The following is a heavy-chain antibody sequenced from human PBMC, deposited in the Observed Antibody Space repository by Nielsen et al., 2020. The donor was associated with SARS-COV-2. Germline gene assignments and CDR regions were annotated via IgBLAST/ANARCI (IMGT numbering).Heavy chain of an antibody. V-gene: IGHV1-46*01. CDR3: ARLATGTSWDV. D-gene: IGHD1-1*01. CDR1: GYTFTSYY. J-gene: IGHJ6*02. Sequence: ASVQVPCKASGYTFTSYYMHWVRQAPGQGLEWMGIINPSGGSTSYAQKFQGRVTMTRDTSTSTVYMELSSLRSEDTAVYYCARLATGTSWDVWGQGTTVTVSS. CDR2: INPSGGST.